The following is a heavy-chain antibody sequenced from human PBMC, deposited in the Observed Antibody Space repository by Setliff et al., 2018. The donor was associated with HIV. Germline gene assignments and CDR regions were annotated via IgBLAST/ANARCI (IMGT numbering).Heavy chain of an antibody. CDR3: AKVVTHPYSGVVDAFDI. D-gene: IGHD3-3*01. CDR1: AGSLSSSSFY. CDR2: IYYSGST. Sequence: PSETLSLTCTVSAGSLSSSSFYWGWIRQPPGKGLEWSGSIYYSGSTYYNTSLKSRVTMSVDTAKNQFSLKLGSVTAADTAVYYCAKVVTHPYSGVVDAFDIWGQGTMVTVSS. J-gene: IGHJ3*02. V-gene: IGHV4-39*01.